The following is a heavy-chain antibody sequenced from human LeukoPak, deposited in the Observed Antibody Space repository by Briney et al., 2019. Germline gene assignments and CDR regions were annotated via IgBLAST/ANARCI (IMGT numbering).Heavy chain of an antibody. CDR2: IYDSGST. Sequence: NASETLSLTCTVSGGSISSSSYYWGWIRQPPGKGLEWIGSIYDSGSTYYNPSLKSRVTISVDTSKNQSSLKLSSVTAADTAVYYCARLLTAAALTDAFDIWGQGTMVTVSS. D-gene: IGHD2-2*01. J-gene: IGHJ3*02. CDR1: GGSISSSSYY. V-gene: IGHV4-39*01. CDR3: ARLLTAAALTDAFDI.